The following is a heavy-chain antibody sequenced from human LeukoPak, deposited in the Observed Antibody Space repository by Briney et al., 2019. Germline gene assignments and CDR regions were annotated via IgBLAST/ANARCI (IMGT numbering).Heavy chain of an antibody. D-gene: IGHD2-15*01. CDR1: GDSITTGTFF. CDR3: AREQKDDGGMSHPSDF. J-gene: IGHJ4*02. Sequence: SETLSLTCIVSGDSITTGTFFWGRIRQPPGKALEWIGSIYATGKTYYNPSLKSRLILSVDPSKNQFSLRLGSVTAADTAVYYCAREQKDDGGMSHPSDFWGQGRLVIVSS. V-gene: IGHV4-39*07. CDR2: IYATGKT.